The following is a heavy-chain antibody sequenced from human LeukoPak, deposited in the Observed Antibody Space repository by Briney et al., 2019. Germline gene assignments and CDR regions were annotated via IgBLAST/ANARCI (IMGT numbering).Heavy chain of an antibody. CDR3: AKELIVVVLSITGRPLDF. J-gene: IGHJ4*02. CDR1: GFTLSDHH. CDR2: TRNKGGGYSN. D-gene: IGHD2-2*01. Sequence: AGSLRLSCAAYGFTLSDHHMDWDRQAPGKGREWVGRTRNKGGGYSNIFAGSVNGRFTISRDGPTNTLFLQMDSLKTEDTAVYYCAKELIVVVLSITGRPLDFWGQGTLVTVSS. V-gene: IGHV3-72*01.